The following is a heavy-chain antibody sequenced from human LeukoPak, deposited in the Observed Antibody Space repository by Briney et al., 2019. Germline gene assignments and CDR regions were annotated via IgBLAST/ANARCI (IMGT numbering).Heavy chain of an antibody. Sequence: QPGGSLRLSCAASGFTFSTYAMSWVRQAPGKGLDWVSTISRSGTSTDYADSVKGRFTISRDNSENTVYLQMNSLRAEDTALYYCAKDIHGDYGGVDYWGQGTLVTVSS. D-gene: IGHD4-17*01. V-gene: IGHV3-23*01. CDR3: AKDIHGDYGGVDY. CDR2: ISRSGTST. J-gene: IGHJ4*02. CDR1: GFTFSTYA.